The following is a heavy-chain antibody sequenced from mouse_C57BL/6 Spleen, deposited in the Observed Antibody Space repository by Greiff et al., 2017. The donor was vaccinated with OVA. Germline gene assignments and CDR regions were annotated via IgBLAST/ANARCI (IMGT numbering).Heavy chain of an antibody. Sequence: EVQLQESGPGLVKPSQSLSLSCSVTGYSITSGYYWNWIRQFPGNKLEWMGYISYDGSNNYNPSFKNRTTFTRDTSKNQFFLKLNCVTTEDTAVYYCASETGIVATGDDWGQGTTLTVSS. J-gene: IGHJ2*01. CDR2: ISYDGSN. D-gene: IGHD1-1*01. CDR1: GYSITSGYY. CDR3: ASETGIVATGDD. V-gene: IGHV3-6*01.